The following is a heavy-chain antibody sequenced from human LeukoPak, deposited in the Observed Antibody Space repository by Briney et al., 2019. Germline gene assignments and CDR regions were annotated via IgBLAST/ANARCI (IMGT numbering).Heavy chain of an antibody. CDR1: GFTFSSYA. J-gene: IGHJ6*04. D-gene: IGHD6-13*01. V-gene: IGHV3-23*01. CDR2: ISGSGGST. Sequence: GGSLRLSCAASGFTFSSYAMSWVRQAPGKGLEWVSAISGSGGSTYYADSVKGRFTISRDNSKNTLYLQMNSLRAEDTAVYYCARVQGSSWAYYYYYGMDVWGKGTTVTVSS. CDR3: ARVQGSSWAYYYYYGMDV.